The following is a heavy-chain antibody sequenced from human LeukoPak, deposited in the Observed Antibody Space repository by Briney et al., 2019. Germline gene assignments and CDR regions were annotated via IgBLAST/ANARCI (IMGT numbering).Heavy chain of an antibody. D-gene: IGHD2-2*01. CDR3: ARVDCSSTSCYEFDY. CDR2: ISSSGSTI. V-gene: IGHV3-11*04. Sequence: GGSLRLSCAASGFTFSDHYMSWIRQAPGKGLEWVSYISSSGSTIYYADSVKGRFTISRDNAKNSLYLQMNSLRAEDTAVYYCARVDCSSTSCYEFDYWGQGTLVTVSS. CDR1: GFTFSDHY. J-gene: IGHJ4*02.